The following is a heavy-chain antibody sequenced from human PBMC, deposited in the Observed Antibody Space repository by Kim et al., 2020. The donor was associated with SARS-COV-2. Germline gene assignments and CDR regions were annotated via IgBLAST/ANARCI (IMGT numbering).Heavy chain of an antibody. D-gene: IGHD3-10*01. J-gene: IGHJ5*01. CDR3: ARAPIWFGELGWFDS. Sequence: NPSLKSRVTILLDTDKNHFSLNLTSATAADTAVYYCARAPIWFGELGWFDSWGQGTLVTVSS. V-gene: IGHV4-31*02.